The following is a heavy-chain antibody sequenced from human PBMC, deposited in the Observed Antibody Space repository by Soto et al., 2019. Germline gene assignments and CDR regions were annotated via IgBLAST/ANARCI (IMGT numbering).Heavy chain of an antibody. CDR2: IIPMLGIA. CDR3: ANRGYSYGFVIY. J-gene: IGHJ4*02. V-gene: IGHV1-69*02. Sequence: QVQLVQSGAEVKKPGSSVKVSCKASGGTFSSYTFSWVRQAPGQGLEWMGRIIPMLGIANYAQKFQGSVTITADKSTSTAYMELSRLRSEDTAVYYCANRGYSYGFVIYWGQGTLVTVSS. D-gene: IGHD5-18*01. CDR1: GGTFSSYT.